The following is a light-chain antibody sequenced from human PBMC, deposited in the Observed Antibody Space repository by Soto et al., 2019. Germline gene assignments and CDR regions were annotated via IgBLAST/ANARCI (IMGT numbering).Light chain of an antibody. CDR2: EVS. CDR1: QSLVFSDGNTY. Sequence: DVVMTQSPLSLPVTLGQPASISCRSNQSLVFSDGNTYLNWFQQRPGQSPRRLIYEVSNRDSGVPERFGGSGLGADFTLKISRVEAEDVAVYYGMQGTHWPYTFGQGTKLEIK. V-gene: IGKV2-30*01. J-gene: IGKJ2*01. CDR3: MQGTHWPYT.